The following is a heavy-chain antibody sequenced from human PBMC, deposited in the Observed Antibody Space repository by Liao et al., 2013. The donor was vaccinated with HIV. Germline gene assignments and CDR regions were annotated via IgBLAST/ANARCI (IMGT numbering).Heavy chain of an antibody. J-gene: IGHJ3*02. CDR3: ARGLDYYDSTNAFDI. CDR2: IYTSGST. D-gene: IGHD3-22*01. Sequence: QVQLQESGPGLVKPSQTLSLTCTVSGGSISSASYYWSWIRQPAGKGLEWIGRIYTSGSTNYNPSLKSRVTISVDTSKNQFSLKLSSVTAADTAVYYCARGLDYYDSTNAFDIWGQGTMVTVSS. CDR1: GGSISSASYY. V-gene: IGHV4-61*02.